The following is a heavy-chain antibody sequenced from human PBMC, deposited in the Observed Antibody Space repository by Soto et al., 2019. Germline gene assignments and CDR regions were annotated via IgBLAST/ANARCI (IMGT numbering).Heavy chain of an antibody. J-gene: IGHJ4*02. CDR2: ISGSGGST. CDR3: AKAGLSYFDY. CDR1: GFTFSSYA. V-gene: IGHV3-23*01. Sequence: EVQLLESGGGLVQPGGSLRLSCAASGFTFSSYAMSWVRQAPGKGLEWVSAISGSGGSTYYADSVKGRFTISRDKSKNTLYPQMNGLRAEETAVYYCAKAGLSYFDYWAQGALVTVS.